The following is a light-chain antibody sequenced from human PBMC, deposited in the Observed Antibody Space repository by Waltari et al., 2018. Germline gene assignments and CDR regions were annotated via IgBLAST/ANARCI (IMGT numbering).Light chain of an antibody. CDR1: QSLLSDSNNKNY. V-gene: IGKV4-1*01. Sequence: DIVMTQSPASQAVSLGERATINCKSSQSLLSDSNNKNYLAWYQQKPGQPPKLLIYCSFTREPGVHDRFSGSGSETDFTLTISSLQAEDVAVYYCQQYFRTPFTFGGGTKVEI. J-gene: IGKJ4*01. CDR3: QQYFRTPFT. CDR2: CSF.